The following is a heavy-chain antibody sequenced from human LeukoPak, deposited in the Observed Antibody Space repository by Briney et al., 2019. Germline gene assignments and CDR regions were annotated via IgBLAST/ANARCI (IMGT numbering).Heavy chain of an antibody. V-gene: IGHV3-7*03. CDR3: TRVSGGYDMSDY. CDR2: IRKDGSLQ. CDR1: GFTFSSFW. J-gene: IGHJ4*02. D-gene: IGHD3-9*01. Sequence: GGSLRLSCAASGFTFSSFWMSWVRQAPGKRLEWVANIRKDGSLQYYVDSVEGRFTISRDNAKNSLYLQMNTLRADDTAVYYCTRVSGGYDMSDYWGQGTLVTVPS.